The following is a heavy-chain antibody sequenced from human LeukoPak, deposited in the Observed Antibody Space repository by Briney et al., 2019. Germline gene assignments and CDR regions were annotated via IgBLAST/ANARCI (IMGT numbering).Heavy chain of an antibody. CDR3: ARLTSGCDSEPYYFDY. D-gene: IGHD5-12*01. J-gene: IGHJ4*02. V-gene: IGHV4-34*01. CDR1: GGSFSGYY. Sequence: SETLSLTCAVYGGSFSGYYWSWIRQPPGKGLEWIGEINHSGSTNYNPSLKSRVTISVDTSKNQFSLKLSSVTAADTAVYYCARLTSGCDSEPYYFDYWGQGTLVTVSS. CDR2: INHSGST.